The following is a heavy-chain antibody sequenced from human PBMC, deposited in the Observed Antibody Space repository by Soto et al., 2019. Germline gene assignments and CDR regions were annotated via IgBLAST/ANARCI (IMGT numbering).Heavy chain of an antibody. J-gene: IGHJ6*02. CDR2: IIPIFGTA. CDR3: ASPTVTSQYYYYYYGMDV. Sequence: QVQLVQSGAEVKKPGSSVKVSCKASGGTFSSYAISRVRQAPGQGLEWMGGIIPIFGTANYAQKFQGRVTITADESTSTAYMELSSPRSEDTAVYYCASPTVTSQYYYYYYGMDVWGQGTTVTVSS. V-gene: IGHV1-69*01. CDR1: GGTFSSYA. D-gene: IGHD4-4*01.